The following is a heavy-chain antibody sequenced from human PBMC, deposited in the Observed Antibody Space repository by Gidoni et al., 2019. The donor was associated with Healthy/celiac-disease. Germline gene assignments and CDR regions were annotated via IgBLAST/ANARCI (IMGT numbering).Heavy chain of an antibody. D-gene: IGHD3-16*02. J-gene: IGHJ4*02. V-gene: IGHV1-8*01. Sequence: QVQLVQSGSDVKKRVASVKVSCKASGYTFTSSDLNWMRQATGQGLEWMGWMNPNSGNTVYAQKFQGRVTMTRYISISTAYMELSSLRSEDTAVYYCARGLKYYDYVWGSYHQYYFDYWGQGTLVTVSS. CDR2: MNPNSGNT. CDR1: GYTFTSSD. CDR3: ARGLKYYDYVWGSYHQYYFDY.